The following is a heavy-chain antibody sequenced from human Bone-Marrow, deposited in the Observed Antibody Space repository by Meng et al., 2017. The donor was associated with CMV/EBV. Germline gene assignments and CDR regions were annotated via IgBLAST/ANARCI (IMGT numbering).Heavy chain of an antibody. CDR3: TRLGGEVGPTSNVDY. J-gene: IGHJ4*01. CDR1: GFTFSGYA. Sequence: GGSLRPACAASGFTFSGYAMHWVRQASGKGLEWVGPIRSKANSYAAAYAATVKGRFTNSRADSKNTAYLKMNSLKTEDTDVYYCTRLGGEVGPTSNVDYWGQGTMVTVSS. CDR2: IRSKANSYAA. D-gene: IGHD3-16*01. V-gene: IGHV3-73*01.